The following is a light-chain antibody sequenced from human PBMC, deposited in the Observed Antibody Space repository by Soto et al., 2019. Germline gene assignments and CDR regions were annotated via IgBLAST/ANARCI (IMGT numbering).Light chain of an antibody. J-gene: IGKJ1*01. CDR2: KAS. CDR1: QSIGSF. V-gene: IGKV1-5*03. Sequence: DIQMTQSPSTLSASVGDRVTITCRASQSIGSFLAWYQQKPGKAPNLLIYKASILACGVPSRFSGSGSGTEFTLTISSLQPDDFATYYCQQYESYWTFGQGTKVDIK. CDR3: QQYESYWT.